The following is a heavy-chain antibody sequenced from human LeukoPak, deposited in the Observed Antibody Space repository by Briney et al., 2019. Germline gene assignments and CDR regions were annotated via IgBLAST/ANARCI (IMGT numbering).Heavy chain of an antibody. D-gene: IGHD5-24*01. J-gene: IGHJ4*02. V-gene: IGHV4-30-4*01. Sequence: SETLSLTCTVSGGSISSGDYYWSWIRQPPGKGLEWIGYIYYSGSTYYNPSLKSRATISVDTSKNQFSLKLSSVTAADTAVYYCARGQMATITSYFDYWGQGTLVTVSS. CDR2: IYYSGST. CDR1: GGSISSGDYY. CDR3: ARGQMATITSYFDY.